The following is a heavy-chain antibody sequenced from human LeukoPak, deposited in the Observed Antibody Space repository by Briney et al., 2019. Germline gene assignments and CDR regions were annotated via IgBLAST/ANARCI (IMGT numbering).Heavy chain of an antibody. D-gene: IGHD3-3*01. CDR3: AKTLRGYDFWTGYFLDY. CDR2: ISYDGRNK. J-gene: IGHJ4*02. V-gene: IGHV3-30*18. Sequence: SLRLSCAASGFIFSSYAMHWVRQAPGKGLEWVAVISYDGRNKNYADSVKGRFTISRDNSKNTLYLQMTSLRPEDTAVYYCAKTLRGYDFWTGYFLDYWGQGTLVTVSS. CDR1: GFIFSSYA.